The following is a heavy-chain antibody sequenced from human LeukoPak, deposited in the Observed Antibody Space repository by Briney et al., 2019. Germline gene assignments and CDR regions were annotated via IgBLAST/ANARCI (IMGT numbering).Heavy chain of an antibody. D-gene: IGHD2-15*01. CDR3: ARVPSDIVVVEPATPDF. CDR1: GGSISSYY. V-gene: IGHV3-21*01. J-gene: IGHJ4*02. CDR2: ISSRSSYI. Sequence: ETLSLTCTVSGGSISSYYWSWIRQPPGKGLEWVSSISSRSSYIYYADSVKGRFTISRDNAKNSLYLQMNSLRAEDTAVYYCARVPSDIVVVEPATPDFWGQGTLVTVSS.